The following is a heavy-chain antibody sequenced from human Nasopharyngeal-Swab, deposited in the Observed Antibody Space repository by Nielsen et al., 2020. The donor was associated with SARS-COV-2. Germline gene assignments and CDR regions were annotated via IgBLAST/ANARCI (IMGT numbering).Heavy chain of an antibody. D-gene: IGHD7-27*01. J-gene: IGHJ4*02. CDR1: GFTFSDYY. Sequence: GGSLRLSCAASGFTFSDYYMSWIRQAPGKGLEYISDISGSGGTIYYGDSMKGRFTISRDNAKNSLYLQMNSLRAEDTAVYYCARDRANWDFDYWGQGTLVTVSS. V-gene: IGHV3-11*04. CDR3: ARDRANWDFDY. CDR2: ISGSGGTI.